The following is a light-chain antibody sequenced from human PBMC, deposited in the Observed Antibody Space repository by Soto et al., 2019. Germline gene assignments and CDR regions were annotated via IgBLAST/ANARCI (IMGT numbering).Light chain of an antibody. CDR2: EDT. Sequence: QSVLTEPASVSGSPGQSITISCTGTSSDVGNYNLVSWYQQHPGKAPKLIIYEDTKRPSGVSNRFSGSKSGNTASLTISGLQAEDEADYYCCSYAASSTYVFGTGTKVTVL. V-gene: IGLV2-23*01. J-gene: IGLJ1*01. CDR1: SSDVGNYNL. CDR3: CSYAASSTYV.